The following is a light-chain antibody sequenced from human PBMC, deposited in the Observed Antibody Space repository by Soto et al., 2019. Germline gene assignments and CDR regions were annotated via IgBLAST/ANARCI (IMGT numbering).Light chain of an antibody. J-gene: IGLJ2*01. CDR1: SSDVGGYNY. CDR2: DVN. CDR3: ASFTRSVTVV. V-gene: IGLV2-14*03. Sequence: QSALTQHASVSGSPGQSITISCAGTSSDVGGYNYVSWYQQHPGKVPRLIISDVNKRPSGVSDRFSGSKSGNTASLTISGLQAEDEADYYCASFTRSVTVVFGGGTQLTVL.